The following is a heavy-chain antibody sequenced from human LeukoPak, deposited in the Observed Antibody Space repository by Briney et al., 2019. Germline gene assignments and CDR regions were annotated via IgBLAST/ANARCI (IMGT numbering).Heavy chain of an antibody. CDR3: ARAGSASWYDY. Sequence: GGSLRLSCAASGFTFNTYTMGWVRQAPGKGLEWVSDIRASGGRTFYADSVKGRSAISRDNSKNTLFLQMNSLRAEDTALYYCARAGSASWYDYWGQGTLVTVSS. V-gene: IGHV3-23*01. D-gene: IGHD6-13*01. CDR1: GFTFNTYT. CDR2: IRASGGRT. J-gene: IGHJ4*02.